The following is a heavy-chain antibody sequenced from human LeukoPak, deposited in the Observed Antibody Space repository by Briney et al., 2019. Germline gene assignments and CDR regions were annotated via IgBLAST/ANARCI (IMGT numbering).Heavy chain of an antibody. V-gene: IGHV3-21*01. Sequence: GGSLRLSCAASGFSSYSLNWVRQAPGKGREWFSSISSCSDFIYYADAEKGRSTISRNNANKSLYLQMNGLKAEDPAIYCCARDPWGAHAYWGQGTLVTVSS. CDR1: GFSSYS. CDR3: ARDPWGAHAY. CDR2: ISSCSDFI. D-gene: IGHD3-16*01. J-gene: IGHJ4*02.